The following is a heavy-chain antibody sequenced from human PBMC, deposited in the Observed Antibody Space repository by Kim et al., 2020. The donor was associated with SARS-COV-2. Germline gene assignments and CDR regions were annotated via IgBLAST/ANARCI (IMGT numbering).Heavy chain of an antibody. CDR2: IYYSGST. J-gene: IGHJ5*02. D-gene: IGHD1-26*01. CDR3: ARRQWELLS. CDR1: GGSISSSSYY. Sequence: SETLSLTCTVSGGSISSSSYYWGWIRQPPGKGLEWIGSIYYSGSTYYNTSLKSRVTISVDTSKNQFSLKLSSVTAADTAVYYCARRQWELLSWGQGTLVT. V-gene: IGHV4-39*01.